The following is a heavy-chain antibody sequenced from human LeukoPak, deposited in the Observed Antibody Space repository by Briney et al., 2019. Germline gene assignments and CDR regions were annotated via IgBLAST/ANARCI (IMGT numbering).Heavy chain of an antibody. CDR1: GFVFNDYY. CDR3: AREQWFRWEF. Sequence: GGSLRLSCAASGFVFNDYYMNWIRLAPGKGLEWVSYISSRDNLIYYADSVKGRFTISTDNAKNAVFLQLNRLTVEDTAVYYCAREQWFRWEFWGQGVLVTVSS. J-gene: IGHJ4*02. CDR2: ISSRDNLI. V-gene: IGHV3-11*01. D-gene: IGHD3-10*01.